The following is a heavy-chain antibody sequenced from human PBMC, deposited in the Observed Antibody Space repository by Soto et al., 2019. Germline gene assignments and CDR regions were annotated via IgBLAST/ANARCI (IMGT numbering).Heavy chain of an antibody. Sequence: EVQLVESGGGLVKPGGSLRLSCAASGFTFSRYSMNWCRQAPGKGLEGVSSISSSSRYIYYADSVKGRCTISRDNAKNSLYLQMKSLRAEDTAVYYCARRAAGYAFDIWGQGTMVTVSS. CDR3: ARRAAGYAFDI. CDR2: ISSSSRYI. D-gene: IGHD6-13*01. V-gene: IGHV3-21*01. J-gene: IGHJ3*02. CDR1: GFTFSRYS.